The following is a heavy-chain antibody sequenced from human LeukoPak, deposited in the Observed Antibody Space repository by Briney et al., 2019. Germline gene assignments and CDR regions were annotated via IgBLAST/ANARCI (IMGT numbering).Heavy chain of an antibody. CDR2: FDPEDGET. J-gene: IGHJ4*02. CDR1: GYTLTELS. CDR3: GTSPRRVPSYYDILPFGY. Sequence: ASVKVSCKVSGYTLTELSMHWVRQAPGKGLEWMGGFDPEDGETIYAQKFQGRVTMTEDTSTDTAYMELSSLRSEDTAVYYCGTSPRRVPSYYDILPFGYWGQGTLVTVSS. D-gene: IGHD3-9*01. V-gene: IGHV1-24*01.